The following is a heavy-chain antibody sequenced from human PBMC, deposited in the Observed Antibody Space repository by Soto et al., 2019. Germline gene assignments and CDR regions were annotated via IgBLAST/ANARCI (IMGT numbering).Heavy chain of an antibody. CDR1: GVTCITYA. V-gene: IGHV3-23*01. J-gene: IGHJ4*02. D-gene: IGHD4-17*01. CDR2: ITGSGGST. CDR3: AKDRYGDYGGIDY. Sequence: GGSLRHSCAASGVTCITYAMSWVRQAPGKGLEWVSVITGSGGSTYYADSVKGRFTISRDTSKNTLFLQMNSLRAEDTAVYYCAKDRYGDYGGIDYWGQGTMVTVSS.